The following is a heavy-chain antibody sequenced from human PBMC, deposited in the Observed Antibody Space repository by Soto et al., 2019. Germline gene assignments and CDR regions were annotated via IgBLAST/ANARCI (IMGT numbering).Heavy chain of an antibody. CDR2: MNPNSGNT. V-gene: IGHV1-8*01. Sequence: QVQLVQSGAEVKKPGASVKVSCKASGYTFTSYDINWVRQATGQGLEWMGWMNPNSGNTGYAQKFQGRVTMTRNTSXXXXXXXXXXXXXXXXXXXXXXXXXXXXXYYGMDVWGQGTTVTVSS. J-gene: IGHJ6*02. CDR1: GYTFTSYD. CDR3: XXXXXXXXYYGMDV.